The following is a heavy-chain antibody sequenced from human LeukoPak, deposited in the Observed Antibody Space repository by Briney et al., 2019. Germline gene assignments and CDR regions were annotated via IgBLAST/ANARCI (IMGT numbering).Heavy chain of an antibody. CDR2: IYPGDSDT. V-gene: IGHV5-51*01. CDR3: ARVHYYETSDWGNYFDY. Sequence: GESLQISCKGSGYSFTSYWIGWVRQMPGKGLEWMGIIYPGDSDTRYSPSFQGQVTISADKSISTAYLQWSSLKASDTAMYYCARVHYYETSDWGNYFDYWGQGTLVTVSS. CDR1: GYSFTSYW. D-gene: IGHD3-22*01. J-gene: IGHJ4*02.